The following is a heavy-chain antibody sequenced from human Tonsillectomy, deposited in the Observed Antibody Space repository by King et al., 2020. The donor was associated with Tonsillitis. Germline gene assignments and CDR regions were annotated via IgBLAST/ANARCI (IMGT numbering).Heavy chain of an antibody. CDR2: IYNSGYT. J-gene: IGHJ4*02. CDR3: ARGNLTYDDSSGLSYFDY. Sequence: VQLQESGPGLVKPSETLSLTCTVSGGSISSYYWTWIRQPPGKGLEWIGNIYNSGYTNYNPSLKSRVTISVDTSKNQFSLRLSSVTTADTAVYYCARGNLTYDDSSGLSYFDYWSQGTLVTVSS. V-gene: IGHV4-59*01. D-gene: IGHD3-22*01. CDR1: GGSISSYY.